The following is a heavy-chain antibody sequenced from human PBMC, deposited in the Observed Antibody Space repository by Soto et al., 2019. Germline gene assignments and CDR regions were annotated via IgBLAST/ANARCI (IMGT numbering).Heavy chain of an antibody. Sequence: EVQLVESGGGLVQPGGSLRLSCAASGFTFSSYSMNWVRQAPGTGLEWVSYISSSSSTIYYADSVKGRFTISRDNAKNSLYLQMNSLRAEDTAVYYCARGGILRTRGMDVWGQGTTVTVSS. J-gene: IGHJ6*02. CDR3: ARGGILRTRGMDV. V-gene: IGHV3-48*01. CDR1: GFTFSSYS. CDR2: ISSSSSTI. D-gene: IGHD4-17*01.